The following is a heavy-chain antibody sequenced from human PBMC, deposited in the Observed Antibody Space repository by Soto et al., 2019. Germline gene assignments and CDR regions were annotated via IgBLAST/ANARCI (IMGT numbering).Heavy chain of an antibody. CDR1: SGSISSSNW. D-gene: IGHD2-8*01. V-gene: IGHV4-4*02. Sequence: SETLSLTCAVSSGSISSSNWWSWVRQPPGKGLEWIGEIYHSGSTNYNPSLKSRVTISVDKSKNQFSLKLSSVTAADTAVYYCATLLLPGYCTNGVCYEGWFDPWGQGTLVTVSS. CDR3: ATLLLPGYCTNGVCYEGWFDP. J-gene: IGHJ5*02. CDR2: IYHSGST.